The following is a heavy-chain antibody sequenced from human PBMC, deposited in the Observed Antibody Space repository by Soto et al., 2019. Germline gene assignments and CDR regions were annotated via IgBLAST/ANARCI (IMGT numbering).Heavy chain of an antibody. V-gene: IGHV1-8*01. CDR1: GYTFTSYD. CDR2: MDPISGKT. J-gene: IGHJ4*02. CDR3: VRDSRAKLSSC. D-gene: IGHD6-13*01. Sequence: ASVKVSCKASGYTFTSYDINWVRQATGQGLEWVGWMDPISGKTGYAQKFQGRVTMTADESTRTSYMELRSLKSQDTAVYYCVRDSRAKLSSCWGQGTLVTSPQ.